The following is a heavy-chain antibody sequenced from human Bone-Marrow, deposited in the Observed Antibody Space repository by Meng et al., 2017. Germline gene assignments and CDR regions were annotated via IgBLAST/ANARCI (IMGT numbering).Heavy chain of an antibody. CDR2: IYPGDFDT. Sequence: ESPKTPRKGSGYSFSTHWIGRVRQMPGRGLEWMGIIYPGDFDTRHSPFFQGQVHISVNKSIDTAYLHWDSLRASDTAVYYCARARSGVAHPYHIDYWGQGTLVTVSS. CDR3: ARARSGVAHPYHIDY. D-gene: IGHD2-15*01. CDR1: GYSFSTHW. J-gene: IGHJ4*02. V-gene: IGHV5-51*01.